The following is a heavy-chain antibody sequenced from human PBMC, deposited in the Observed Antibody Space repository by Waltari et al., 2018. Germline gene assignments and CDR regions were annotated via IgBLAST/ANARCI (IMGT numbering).Heavy chain of an antibody. V-gene: IGHV1-69*14. CDR3: ARGADYDFWSGCDY. J-gene: IGHJ4*02. CDR2: VIPIFGTA. CDR1: GGTFSSYA. D-gene: IGHD3-3*01. Sequence: QVQLVQSGAEVKKPGSSVKVSCKASGGTFSSYANSWVRQAPGQGLEWMGGVIPIFGTANYAQKFQGRVTITADKSTSTAYMELSSLRSEDTAVYYCARGADYDFWSGCDYWGQGTLVTVSS.